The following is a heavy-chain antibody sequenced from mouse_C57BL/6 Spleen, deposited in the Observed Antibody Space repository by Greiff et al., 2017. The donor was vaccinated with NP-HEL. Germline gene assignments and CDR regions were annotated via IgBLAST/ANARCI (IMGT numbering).Heavy chain of an antibody. J-gene: IGHJ2*01. CDR3: AFYDGYYLSY. D-gene: IGHD2-3*01. Sequence: VQLQQPGAELVRPGSSVKLSCKASGYTFTSYWMDWVKQRPGQGLEWIGNIYPSDSETHYNQKFKDKATLTVDKSSSTAYMQLSSLTSEDSAVYYCAFYDGYYLSYWGQGTTLTVSS. CDR2: IYPSDSET. V-gene: IGHV1-61*01. CDR1: GYTFTSYW.